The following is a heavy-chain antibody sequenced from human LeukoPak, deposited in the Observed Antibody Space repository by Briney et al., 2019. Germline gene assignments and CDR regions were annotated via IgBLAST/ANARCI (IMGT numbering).Heavy chain of an antibody. Sequence: RASVKVSCKASGGTFSSYAISWVRQAPGQGLEWMGRIIPILGIANYAQKFQGRVTITADKSTSTAYMELSSLRSEDTAVYYCARDQGEYQLLYYYYGMDVWGQGTTVTVSS. CDR2: IIPILGIA. V-gene: IGHV1-69*04. D-gene: IGHD2-2*01. J-gene: IGHJ6*02. CDR1: GGTFSSYA. CDR3: ARDQGEYQLLYYYYGMDV.